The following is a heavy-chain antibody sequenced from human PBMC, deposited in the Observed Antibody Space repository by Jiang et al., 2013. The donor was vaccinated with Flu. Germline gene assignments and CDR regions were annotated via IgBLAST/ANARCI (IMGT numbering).Heavy chain of an antibody. CDR2: IRYDGTNK. D-gene: IGHD1-1*01. CDR3: AKARDSNNWYDSLDY. Sequence: RLSCAASGFSFSHYGMHWVRQAPGKGLEWLAFIRYDGTNKYDADSVKGRFTISRDNSQNTLYLQMSSLRAEDTALYYCAKARDSNNWYDSLDYWGQGTLVTVSS. CDR1: GFSFSHYG. V-gene: IGHV3-30*02. J-gene: IGHJ4*02.